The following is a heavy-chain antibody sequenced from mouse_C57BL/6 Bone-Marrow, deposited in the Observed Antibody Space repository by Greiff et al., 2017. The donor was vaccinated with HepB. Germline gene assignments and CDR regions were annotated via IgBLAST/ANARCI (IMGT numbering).Heavy chain of an antibody. J-gene: IGHJ3*01. V-gene: IGHV1-7*01. CDR3: AREGVTTGAWFAY. D-gene: IGHD2-2*01. CDR2: INPSSGYT. CDR1: GYTFTSYW. Sequence: VQRVESGAELAKPGASVKLSCKASGYTFTSYWMHWVKQRPGQGLEWIGYINPSSGYTKYNQKFKDKATLTADKSSSTAYMQLSSLTYEDSAVYYCAREGVTTGAWFAYWGQGTLVTVSA.